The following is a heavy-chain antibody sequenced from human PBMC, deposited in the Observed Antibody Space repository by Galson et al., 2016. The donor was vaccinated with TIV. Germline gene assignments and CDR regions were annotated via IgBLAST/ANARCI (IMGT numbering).Heavy chain of an antibody. J-gene: IGHJ6*02. CDR1: GFTFSSYA. CDR2: ISGSGGST. CDR3: AKDLNRGCSSSNCYSYDYYYYGLDV. V-gene: IGHV3-23*01. Sequence: SLRLSCAASGFTFSSYAMSWVRQAPGKGLEWVSAISGSGGSTWYADSVKGRFTISRDSAKNSLYLQMNSLRAEDTALYYCAKDLNRGCSSSNCYSYDYYYYGLDVWGQGTTVTVSS. D-gene: IGHD2-2*02.